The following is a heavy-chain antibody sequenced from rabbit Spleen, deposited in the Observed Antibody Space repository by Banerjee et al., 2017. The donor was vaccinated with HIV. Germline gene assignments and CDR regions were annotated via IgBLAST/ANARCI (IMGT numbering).Heavy chain of an antibody. V-gene: IGHV1S7*01. D-gene: IGHD8-1*01. J-gene: IGHJ3*01. CDR3: ARAPDNNYWLSRLDL. CDR1: GFDFSSYG. Sequence: QSLEESGGGLVQPGGSLKLSCKASGFDFSSYGVSWVRQAPGKGLEWIGYIDPVFGITYFANWVNGRFTISSHNAQNTLFLQLNSLTAADTATYFCARAPDNNYWLSRLDLWGQGTLVTVS. CDR2: IDPVFGIT.